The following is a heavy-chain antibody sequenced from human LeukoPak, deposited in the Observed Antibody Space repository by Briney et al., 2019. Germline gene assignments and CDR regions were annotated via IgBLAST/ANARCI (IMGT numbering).Heavy chain of an antibody. J-gene: IGHJ6*03. CDR2: IYYSGST. V-gene: IGHV4-59*08. Sequence: SETLSLTCTVSGGSISSHYWSWIRQPPGKGLEWIGYIYYSGSTNYNPSLKSRVTVSVDTSKNQFSLKLSSVTAADTAVYYCARADYYYMDVWGKGTTVTISS. CDR1: GGSISSHY. CDR3: ARADYYYMDV.